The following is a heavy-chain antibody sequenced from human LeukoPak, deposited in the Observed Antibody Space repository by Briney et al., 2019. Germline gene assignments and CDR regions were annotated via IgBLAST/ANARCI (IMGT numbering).Heavy chain of an antibody. CDR3: ATPYYYDSSGADWYFDL. CDR2: IYYSGST. Sequence: SETLSLTCTVSGGSISSSSYYWGWIRQPPGKGLEWIGSIYYSGSTYYNPSLKSRVTISVDTSENQFSLKLSSVTAADTAVYYCATPYYYDSSGADWYFDLWGRGTLVTVSS. D-gene: IGHD3-22*01. J-gene: IGHJ2*01. CDR1: GGSISSSSYY. V-gene: IGHV4-39*01.